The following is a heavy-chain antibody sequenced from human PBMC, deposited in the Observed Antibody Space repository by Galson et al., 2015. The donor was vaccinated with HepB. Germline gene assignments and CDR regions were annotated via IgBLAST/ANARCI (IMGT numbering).Heavy chain of an antibody. CDR3: ARDHRDCGSGGSCYYRGSCWFDP. CDR1: GFTFSSYG. CDR2: IWYDGSNK. D-gene: IGHD2-15*01. J-gene: IGHJ5*02. V-gene: IGHV3-33*01. Sequence: SLRLSCAASGFTFSSYGMHWVRQAPGKGLEWVAVIWYDGSNKYYADSVKGRFTISRDNFKNTLYLQMNSLRAEDTAVYYCARDHRDCGSGGSCYYRGSCWFDPWGQGTLVTVSS.